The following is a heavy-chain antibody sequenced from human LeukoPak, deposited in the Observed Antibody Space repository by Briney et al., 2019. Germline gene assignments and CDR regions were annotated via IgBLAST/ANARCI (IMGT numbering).Heavy chain of an antibody. V-gene: IGHV3-30*18. J-gene: IGHJ4*02. Sequence: PGRSLGLSCAASGFTSSNYGIHWVRQAPGKGLEWVAVISYDGSNKYYADSVKGRFAISRDNSKNTLYLQMNSLRAEDTAVYYCAKELGGTGELPYYFDYWGQGTLVTVSS. CDR1: GFTSSNYG. D-gene: IGHD1-26*01. CDR3: AKELGGTGELPYYFDY. CDR2: ISYDGSNK.